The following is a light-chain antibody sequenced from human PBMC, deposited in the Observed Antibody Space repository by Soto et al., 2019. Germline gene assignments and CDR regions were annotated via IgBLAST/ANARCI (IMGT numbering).Light chain of an antibody. V-gene: IGLV1-51*02. J-gene: IGLJ2*01. CDR2: ENN. Sequence: QSVLTLPPSVSAAPGQKVTISCSGSSSNIGNNYVSWYQQLPGTAPKLLIYENNKRPSGIPDRFSGSKSGTSAALGITGLQTGDEADYYCGTWDSSLSGVVFGGGTKLTVL. CDR3: GTWDSSLSGVV. CDR1: SSNIGNNY.